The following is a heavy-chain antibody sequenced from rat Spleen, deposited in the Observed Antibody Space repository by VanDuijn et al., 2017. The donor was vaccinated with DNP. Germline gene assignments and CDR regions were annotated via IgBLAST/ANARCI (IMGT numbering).Heavy chain of an antibody. CDR3: VRWNSGHFDY. J-gene: IGHJ2*01. CDR2: IRYDGGST. Sequence: EVQLVASGGGLVQPGRSLKLSCAASGFTFSNYYMAWVRQAPKKGLEWVAYIRYDGGSTKYGDSVKGRFTISRDNAKNTLYLQMNSLRSEDLATYYCVRWNSGHFDYWGQGVMVPVSS. CDR1: GFTFSNYY. D-gene: IGHD4-3*01. V-gene: IGHV5-22*01.